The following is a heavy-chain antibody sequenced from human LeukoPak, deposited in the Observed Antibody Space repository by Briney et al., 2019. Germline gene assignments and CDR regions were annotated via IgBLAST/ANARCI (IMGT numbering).Heavy chain of an antibody. CDR2: ISAHNGNT. V-gene: IGHV1-18*01. Sequence: ASVKVSCKASGYTFTTYGIAWVRQAPCQGLEWMGWISAHNGNTNYAQSLQGRVTMTTDTSTNTAYMELRSLRSDDTAVYYCARDGYFDLWGRGTLVTVSS. J-gene: IGHJ2*01. CDR1: GYTFTTYG. CDR3: ARDGYFDL.